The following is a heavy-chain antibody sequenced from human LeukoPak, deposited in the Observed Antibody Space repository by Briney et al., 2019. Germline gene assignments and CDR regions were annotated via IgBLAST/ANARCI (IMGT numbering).Heavy chain of an antibody. Sequence: ASVTVSCKASGYTFTSYDINWVRQAPGQGLEWMGWMNPNSGNTGYAQKFQGRVTMTRNTSISTAYMELSSLRSEDTAVYYCARGVYDYYYYYGMDVWGQGTTVTVSS. CDR3: ARGVYDYYYYYGMDV. J-gene: IGHJ6*02. CDR1: GYTFTSYD. D-gene: IGHD3-16*01. CDR2: MNPNSGNT. V-gene: IGHV1-8*01.